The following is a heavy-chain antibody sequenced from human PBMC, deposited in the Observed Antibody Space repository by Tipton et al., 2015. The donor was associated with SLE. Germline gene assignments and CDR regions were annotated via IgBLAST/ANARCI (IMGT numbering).Heavy chain of an antibody. D-gene: IGHD3-3*01. J-gene: IGHJ3*02. CDR2: IYTSGST. V-gene: IGHV4-61*09. CDR1: GGSISSGSYY. Sequence: TLSLTCSVSGGSISSGSYYWSWIRQPAGKGLEWIGHIYTSGSTNYNPSLKSRVTISVDTSKNQFSLKLSSVTAADTAVYYCASEGVHYDFWSGATGAFDIWGQGTMVTVSS. CDR3: ASEGVHYDFWSGATGAFDI.